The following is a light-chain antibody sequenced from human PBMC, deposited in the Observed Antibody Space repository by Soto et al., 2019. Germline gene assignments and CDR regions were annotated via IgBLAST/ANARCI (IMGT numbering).Light chain of an antibody. CDR2: DVS. J-gene: IGLJ3*02. V-gene: IGLV2-14*01. CDR3: SSYTSSSTWV. Sequence: QSALTQPASVPGSPGQSITISCNGTSSDVGGYNYVSWYQQYPGKAPKLMIYDVSNRPSGVSNRFSGSKSGNMASLTISGLHTEDEADYYCSSYTSSSTWVFGGGTKLTVL. CDR1: SSDVGGYNY.